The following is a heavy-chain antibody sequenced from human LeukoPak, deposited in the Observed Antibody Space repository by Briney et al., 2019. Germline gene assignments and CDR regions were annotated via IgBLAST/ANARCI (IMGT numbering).Heavy chain of an antibody. J-gene: IGHJ4*02. CDR1: GGSFSGDY. Sequence: SETLSLTCAVYGGSFSGDYWSWIRQPPGKGLEWIGEINHSGSTNYNPSLKSRVTISVDTSKNQFSLKLSSVTAADTAVYYCARGIGYCSGGSCYEYFDYWGQGTLVTVSS. CDR2: INHSGST. D-gene: IGHD2-15*01. V-gene: IGHV4-34*01. CDR3: ARGIGYCSGGSCYEYFDY.